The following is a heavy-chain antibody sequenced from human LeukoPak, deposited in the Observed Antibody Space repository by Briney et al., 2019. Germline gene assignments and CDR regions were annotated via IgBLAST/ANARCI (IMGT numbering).Heavy chain of an antibody. CDR3: ARGDSGWYLGLGFDY. CDR1: GGSISSYY. V-gene: IGHV4-39*01. CDR2: IYYSGST. Sequence: SETLSLTCTVSGGSISSYYWGWIRQPPGKGLEWIGSIYYSGSTYYNPSLKSRVTISVDTSKNQVSLKLRSVTAADTAVYYCARGDSGWYLGLGFDYWGQGTLVTVSS. D-gene: IGHD6-19*01. J-gene: IGHJ4*02.